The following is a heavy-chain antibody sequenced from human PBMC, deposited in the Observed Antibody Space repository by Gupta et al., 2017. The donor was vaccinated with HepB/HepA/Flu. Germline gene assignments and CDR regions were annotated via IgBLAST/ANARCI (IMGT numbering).Heavy chain of an antibody. V-gene: IGHV4-34*01. Sequence: QVQPQQWGAGLLKPSETLSLTCAVYGGSVGGYYWSWIRQPPGKGLEWIGEINHSGNINYNPSLKSRLAISMSTSKNQFSLKLNSVTAADTAVYFCSYNMNFWGQGTLVTVSS. D-gene: IGHD1-1*01. J-gene: IGHJ4*02. CDR2: INHSGNI. CDR1: GGSVGGYY. CDR3: SYNMNF.